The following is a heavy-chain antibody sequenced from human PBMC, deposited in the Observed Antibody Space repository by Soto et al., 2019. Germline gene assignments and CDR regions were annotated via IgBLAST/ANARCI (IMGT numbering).Heavy chain of an antibody. V-gene: IGHV3-23*01. CDR1: GFTFSSYA. Sequence: GGSLRLSCAASGFTFSSYAMSWVRQASGKGLEWVSAISGSGGSTYYADSVKGRFTISRDNSKNTLYLQMNSLRAEDTAVYYCAKEAHIVVVVAATYYFDYWGQGTLVTVSS. CDR2: ISGSGGST. D-gene: IGHD2-15*01. J-gene: IGHJ4*02. CDR3: AKEAHIVVVVAATYYFDY.